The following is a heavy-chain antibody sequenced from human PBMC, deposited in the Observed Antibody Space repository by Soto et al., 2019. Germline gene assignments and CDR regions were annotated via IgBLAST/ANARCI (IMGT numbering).Heavy chain of an antibody. CDR1: GGTFSSYA. J-gene: IGHJ3*02. V-gene: IGHV1-69*13. D-gene: IGHD3-3*01. CDR3: ARLLRFLEWSPPVDAFDI. CDR2: LIPIFGTA. Sequence: GASVKVSCKASGGTFSSYAISWVRQAPGQGLEWMGGLIPIFGTANYAQKFQGRVTITADESTSTAYMELSSLRSEDTAVYYCARLLRFLEWSPPVDAFDIGCQGTMVTVSS.